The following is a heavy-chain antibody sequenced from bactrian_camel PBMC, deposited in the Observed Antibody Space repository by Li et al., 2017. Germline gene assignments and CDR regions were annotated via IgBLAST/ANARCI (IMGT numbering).Heavy chain of an antibody. V-gene: IGHV3S53*01. CDR1: GYTYSRYC. CDR3: AADRSSNCYVGSWPWPSSFGY. CDR2: MSTYGGK. D-gene: IGHD3*01. Sequence: HVQLVESGGGSVQTGGSLRLSCAAAGYTYSRYCMAWFRQVPGKERQWVATMSTYGGKNYADSVKGRFTISQDKGKETLFPQTDSLKPEDTAMYYCAADRSSNCYVGSWPWPSSFGYWGQGTQVTVS. J-gene: IGHJ4*01.